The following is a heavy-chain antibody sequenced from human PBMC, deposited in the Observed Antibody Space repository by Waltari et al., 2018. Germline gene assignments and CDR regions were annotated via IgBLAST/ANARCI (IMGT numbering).Heavy chain of an antibody. Sequence: QVQLQESGPGLVKPSETLSLTCTVSGGSISSYYWSWIRQPAGKGLEWIGRIYTSGRTNHNPSPKSRVTMSVDTAKNQFSLKLSSVTAADTAVYYCARAPRYCSGGSCYPDYWGQGTLVTVSS. CDR1: GGSISSYY. D-gene: IGHD2-15*01. CDR3: ARAPRYCSGGSCYPDY. CDR2: IYTSGRT. V-gene: IGHV4-4*07. J-gene: IGHJ4*02.